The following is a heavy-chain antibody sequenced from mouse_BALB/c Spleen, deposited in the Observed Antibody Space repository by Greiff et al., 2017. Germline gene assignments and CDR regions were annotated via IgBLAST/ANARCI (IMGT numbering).Heavy chain of an antibody. CDR1: GFSLTSYG. J-gene: IGHJ3*01. V-gene: IGHV2-9*02. CDR2: IWAGGST. CDR3: ARGDGYYGAY. Sequence: VQVVESGPGLVAPSQSLSITCTVSGFSLTSYGVHWVRQPPGKGLEWLGVIWAGGSTNYNSALMSRLSISKDNSKSQVFLKMNSLQTDDTAMYYCARGDGYYGAYWGQGTLVTVSA. D-gene: IGHD2-3*01.